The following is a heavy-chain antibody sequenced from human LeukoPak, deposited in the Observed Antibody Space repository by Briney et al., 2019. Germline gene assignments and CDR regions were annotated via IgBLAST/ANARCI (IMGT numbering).Heavy chain of an antibody. CDR2: ISAYNGNT. Sequence: ASVKVSCKASGYTFTSYGISWVRQAPGQGLEWMGWISAYNGNTNYAQKLQGRVTMTTDTSTSTAYMELRSLRSDDTAVYYCARGRAYYYDSSADLDLDYWGQGTLVTVSS. CDR3: ARGRAYYYDSSADLDLDY. CDR1: GYTFTSYG. J-gene: IGHJ4*02. D-gene: IGHD3-22*01. V-gene: IGHV1-18*01.